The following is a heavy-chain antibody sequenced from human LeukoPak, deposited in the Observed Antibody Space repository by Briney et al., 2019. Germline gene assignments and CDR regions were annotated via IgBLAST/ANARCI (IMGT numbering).Heavy chain of an antibody. V-gene: IGHV3-23*01. CDR2: ISGSGGST. CDR1: GFTFSSYA. CDR3: AKGTIVVVVAVYDY. J-gene: IGHJ4*02. Sequence: GGSLRLSCAASGFTFSSYAMSWVRQAPGKGLEWVSAISGSGGSTYYADSVKGRFTISRDNAKNTLYLQMNSLRAEDTAVYYCAKGTIVVVVAVYDYWGQATLVTVSS. D-gene: IGHD2-15*01.